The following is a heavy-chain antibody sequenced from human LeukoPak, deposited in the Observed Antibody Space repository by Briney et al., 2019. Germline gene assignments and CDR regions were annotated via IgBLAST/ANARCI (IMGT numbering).Heavy chain of an antibody. CDR2: ICNSGGT. V-gene: IGHV4-4*09. CDR3: AKTGRPNNSGWYRWFDP. Sequence: PSETLSLTCTVSGDSISTYYWSWIRQPPGKGLEWIGCICNSGGTDYNPSLKSRVTISVDTSKNQFSLNLSSVTAADTAVYYCAKTGRPNNSGWYRWFDPWGQGTLVTVSS. J-gene: IGHJ5*02. D-gene: IGHD6-19*01. CDR1: GDSISTYY.